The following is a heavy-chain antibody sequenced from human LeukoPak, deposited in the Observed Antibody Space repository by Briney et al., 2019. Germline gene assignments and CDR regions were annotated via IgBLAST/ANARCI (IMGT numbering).Heavy chain of an antibody. CDR2: IYPGDSDT. V-gene: IGHV5-51*01. D-gene: IGHD4-17*01. CDR3: ARREPGDYGSYYFDY. Sequence: SGASLQISCKGSGSSFTSYWIGWVRQLPGKGLEWMGIIYPGDSDTRYSPSFQGQVTISADKSISTAYLQWSSLKASDTAMYYCARREPGDYGSYYFDYWGQGTLVTVSS. CDR1: GSSFTSYW. J-gene: IGHJ4*02.